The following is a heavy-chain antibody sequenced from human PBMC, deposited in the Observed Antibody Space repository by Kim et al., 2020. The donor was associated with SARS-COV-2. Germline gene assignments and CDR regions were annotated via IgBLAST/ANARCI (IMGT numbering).Heavy chain of an antibody. CDR3: TRGLADYYYGMDV. J-gene: IGHJ6*02. V-gene: IGHV4-59*09. Sequence: YNPALKSRVTTSADASKNQLSLKLGSGTAADTAVYYCTRGLADYYYGMDVWGQGTTVTVSS.